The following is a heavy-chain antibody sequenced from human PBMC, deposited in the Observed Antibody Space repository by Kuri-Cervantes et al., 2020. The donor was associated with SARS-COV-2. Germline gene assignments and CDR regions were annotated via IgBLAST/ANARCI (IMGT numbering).Heavy chain of an antibody. Sequence: GGSLRLSCKGSGYTFTSYWIGWVRQMPGKGLEWMGIIYPGDSDTRYSPSFQGQVTISADKSISTAYLQWSSLKASDTAMYYCARFYTYYDFWCGYRTDDAFDIWGQGTMVTVSS. CDR3: ARFYTYYDFWCGYRTDDAFDI. CDR1: GYTFTSYW. CDR2: IYPGDSDT. J-gene: IGHJ3*02. V-gene: IGHV5-51*01. D-gene: IGHD3-3*01.